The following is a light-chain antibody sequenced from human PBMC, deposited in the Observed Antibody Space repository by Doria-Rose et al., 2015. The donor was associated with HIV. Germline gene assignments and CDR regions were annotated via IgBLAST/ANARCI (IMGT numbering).Light chain of an antibody. CDR3: HQYGTSWT. Sequence: LTQSLGTLSLSPGERANLSCRASQSFSSTYLAWYQQKPGQAPSLLIYDGSTRATGIPDRFSASGSGTDFTLTINRLEPEDFALYYCHQYGTSWTFGQGTKVEI. V-gene: IGKV3-20*01. CDR2: DGS. CDR1: QSFSSTY. J-gene: IGKJ1*01.